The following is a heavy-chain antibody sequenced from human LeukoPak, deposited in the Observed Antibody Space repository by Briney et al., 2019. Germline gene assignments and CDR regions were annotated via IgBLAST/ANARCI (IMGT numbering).Heavy chain of an antibody. CDR1: GFTFSNYW. CDR2: IKQDGSEK. J-gene: IGHJ6*03. D-gene: IGHD5-12*01. CDR3: ARLRPYYYMDV. Sequence: PGGSLRLSCAASGFTFSNYWMTWVRQAPGKGLEWVANIKQDGSEKYYVDSVKGRFTISRDNAKNSLYLQMNSLRAEDTAVYHCARLRPYYYMDVWGKGTTVTVSS. V-gene: IGHV3-7*01.